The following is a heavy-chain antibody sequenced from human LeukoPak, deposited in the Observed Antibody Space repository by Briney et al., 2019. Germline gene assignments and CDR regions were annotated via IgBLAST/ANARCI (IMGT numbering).Heavy chain of an antibody. V-gene: IGHV4-34*01. CDR1: GGSFSGYY. Sequence: SETLSLTCAVYGGSFSGYYWSWIRQPPGKGLEWIGEINHSGSTNYNPSLKSRVTISVDTSKNQFSLKLSSVTAADTAVYYCSRGLDYGYYRAFYIWGQGTMVTVSS. D-gene: IGHD4-17*01. CDR3: SRGLDYGYYRAFYI. CDR2: INHSGST. J-gene: IGHJ3*02.